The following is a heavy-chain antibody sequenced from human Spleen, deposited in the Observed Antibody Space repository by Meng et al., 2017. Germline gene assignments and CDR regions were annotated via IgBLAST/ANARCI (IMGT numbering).Heavy chain of an antibody. CDR2: INHSGST. CDR1: VGSFSSYY. CDR3: ARGPTTMAHDFDY. J-gene: IGHJ4*02. Sequence: QMHQTQVAPALLKLSDTLSLTCVVPVGSFSSYYWIWIRHPPGKGLDLIGEINHSGSTNYNPSLESRATISVDTSQNNLSLKLSSVTAADSAVYYCARGPTTMAHDFDYWGQGTLVTVSS. D-gene: IGHD4-11*01. V-gene: IGHV4-34*01.